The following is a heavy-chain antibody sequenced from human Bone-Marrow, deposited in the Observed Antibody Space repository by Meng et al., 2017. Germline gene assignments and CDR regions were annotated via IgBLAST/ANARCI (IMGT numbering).Heavy chain of an antibody. CDR2: IWYDGSNK. Sequence: GESLKISCAASGFTFSSHGMHWVRQAPGKGLEWVAVIWYDGSNKYYADSVKGRFTISRDNSKNTLYLQMNSLRAEDTAVYYCAREVYCSGGSCTDYYYYYGMDVWGQGTTVTVSS. V-gene: IGHV3-33*01. J-gene: IGHJ6*02. CDR1: GFTFSSHG. D-gene: IGHD2-15*01. CDR3: AREVYCSGGSCTDYYYYYGMDV.